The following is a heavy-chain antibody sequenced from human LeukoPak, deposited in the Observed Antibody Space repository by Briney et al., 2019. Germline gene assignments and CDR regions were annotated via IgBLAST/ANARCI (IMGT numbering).Heavy chain of an antibody. V-gene: IGHV3-30-3*01. CDR1: GFTFRSYT. D-gene: IGHD4-17*01. J-gene: IGHJ2*01. CDR2: ISFDGSNK. Sequence: PGGSLRLSCAATGFTFRSYTMHWVRQAPGKGLEWVTFISFDGSNKNFADSVKGRFTLSRDNSKNTLYLQMNRLRAEDTAVYSCARGGPKTVTTSWHFDLWGRGTLVTVSS. CDR3: ARGGPKTVTTSWHFDL.